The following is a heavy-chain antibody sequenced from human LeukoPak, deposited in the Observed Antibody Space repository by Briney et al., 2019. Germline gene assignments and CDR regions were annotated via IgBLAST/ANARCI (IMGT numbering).Heavy chain of an antibody. CDR1: GFTFTTYA. Sequence: GGSLRLSCAASGFTFTTYAMTWVRQTPGKGLEWVSAISNSGGNTYYADSVKGRFTISRDNSKNSLYLQMNSLRAEDTALYYCAKDISPYGGNSVHNAFDIWGQGTMVTVSS. CDR3: AKDISPYGGNSVHNAFDI. J-gene: IGHJ3*02. CDR2: ISNSGGNT. D-gene: IGHD4-23*01. V-gene: IGHV3-23*01.